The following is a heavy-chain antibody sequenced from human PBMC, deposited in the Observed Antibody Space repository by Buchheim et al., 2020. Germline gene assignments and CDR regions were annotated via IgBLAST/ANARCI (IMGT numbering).Heavy chain of an antibody. Sequence: VQLVESGGGVVQPGRSLRLSCAASGFTFSSYAMHWVRQAPGKGLEWVAVISYDGSNKYYADSVKGRFTISRDNSKNTLYLQMNSLRAEDTAVYYCARVSKYCSSTSCSPSWGQGTL. J-gene: IGHJ5*02. D-gene: IGHD2-2*01. CDR1: GFTFSSYA. V-gene: IGHV3-30*04. CDR3: ARVSKYCSSTSCSPS. CDR2: ISYDGSNK.